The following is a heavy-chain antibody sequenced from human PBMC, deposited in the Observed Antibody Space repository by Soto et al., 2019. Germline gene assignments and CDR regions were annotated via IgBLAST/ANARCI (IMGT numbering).Heavy chain of an antibody. Sequence: QVQLVQSGAEVKKPGASVKVSCKASGYTFTSYGISWVRQAPGQGLEWMGWISAYNGNTNYAQKLQGRVTMTTDTSTSTGFKGVRGLGIYDTAGEYCAGFRGKGVIPFLGGIGRLKRNYHFHLDGWGKGTTVTVSS. CDR1: GYTFTSYG. J-gene: IGHJ6*03. D-gene: IGHD3-10*01. CDR3: AGFRGKGVIPFLGGIGRLKRNYHFHLDG. V-gene: IGHV1-18*01. CDR2: ISAYNGNT.